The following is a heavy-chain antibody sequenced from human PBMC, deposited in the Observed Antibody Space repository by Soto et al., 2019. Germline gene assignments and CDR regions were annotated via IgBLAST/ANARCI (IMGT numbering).Heavy chain of an antibody. Sequence: GGSLRLSCAASGFTFDDYAMHWVRQAPGKGLEWVSGISWNSDNIGYADSVKGRFTISRDNVKNSLYLQMNSLRAEDTALYYCAKDLYSNYGDAFDIWGQGTMVTVSS. CDR2: ISWNSDNI. J-gene: IGHJ3*02. D-gene: IGHD4-4*01. CDR1: GFTFDDYA. V-gene: IGHV3-9*01. CDR3: AKDLYSNYGDAFDI.